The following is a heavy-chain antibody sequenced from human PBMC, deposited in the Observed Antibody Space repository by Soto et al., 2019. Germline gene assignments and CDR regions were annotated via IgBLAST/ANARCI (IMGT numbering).Heavy chain of an antibody. CDR1: GCSISSYY. J-gene: IGHJ4*02. CDR3: ARGGMVTNSLYFDY. D-gene: IGHD5-18*01. CDR2: IYYSGST. V-gene: IGHV4-59*01. Sequence: SEALSLTCPVSGCSISSYYWSWIRPPPGKGLEWIGYIYYSGSTNYNPSLKSRVTISVDTSKNQFSLKLSSVTAADTAVYYCARGGMVTNSLYFDYWGQGTLVTVSA.